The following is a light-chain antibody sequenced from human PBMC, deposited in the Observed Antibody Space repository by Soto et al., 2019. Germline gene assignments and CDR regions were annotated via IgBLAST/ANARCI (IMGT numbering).Light chain of an antibody. Sequence: VLPHSTGTLSFSPWERATLFFMASQSVSSNLAWYQQKPGQAPRLLIYGASTRATGIPARFSGSGSGTEFTLTISSLQSEDFAVYYCQQYNNWPRTFGQGSKVDIK. CDR3: QQYNNWPRT. CDR1: QSVSSN. V-gene: IGKV3-15*01. CDR2: GAS. J-gene: IGKJ1*01.